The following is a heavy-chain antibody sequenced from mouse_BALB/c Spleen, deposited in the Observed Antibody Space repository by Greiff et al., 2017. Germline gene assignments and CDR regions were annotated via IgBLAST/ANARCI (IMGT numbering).Heavy chain of an antibody. J-gene: IGHJ2*01. CDR3: ARSGMIDY. CDR2: ISYSGST. Sequence: VQLQQSGPGLVKPSQSLSLTCTVTGYSITSDYAWNWIRQFPGNKLEWMGYISYSGSTSYNPSLKSRISITRDTSKNQFFLQLNSVTTEDTATYYCARSGMIDYWGQGTTLTVSS. D-gene: IGHD1-1*02. V-gene: IGHV3-2*02. CDR1: GYSITSDYA.